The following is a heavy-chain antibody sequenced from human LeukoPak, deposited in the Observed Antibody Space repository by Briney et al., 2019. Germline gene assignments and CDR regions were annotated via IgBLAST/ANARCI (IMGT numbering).Heavy chain of an antibody. D-gene: IGHD6-19*01. J-gene: IGHJ5*02. CDR1: GGSISSGGYY. CDR2: IYYSGST. CDR3: ARERGYSSGWYNWFDP. Sequence: PSQTLSLTCTVSGGSISSGGYYWSWIRQHPGKGLEWIGYIYYSGSTYYNPSLKSRVTISVDTSKNQFSLKLSSVTAADTAVYYCARERGYSSGWYNWFDPWGQGTLVTVSS. V-gene: IGHV4-31*03.